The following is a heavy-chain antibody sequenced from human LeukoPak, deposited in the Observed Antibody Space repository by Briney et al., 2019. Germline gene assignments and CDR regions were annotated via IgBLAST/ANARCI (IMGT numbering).Heavy chain of an antibody. CDR2: IYYTGST. Sequence: ETLSLTCTISGGSISSYYWSWIRQPPGKGLEWIGYIYYTGSTNHNPSLKSRVTISVDTSKNQFSLKLSSVTAADTAVYSCARVVYSGYDFRGAMDVWGKGTTVTVSS. D-gene: IGHD5-12*01. J-gene: IGHJ6*03. CDR1: GGSISSYY. CDR3: ARVVYSGYDFRGAMDV. V-gene: IGHV4-59*01.